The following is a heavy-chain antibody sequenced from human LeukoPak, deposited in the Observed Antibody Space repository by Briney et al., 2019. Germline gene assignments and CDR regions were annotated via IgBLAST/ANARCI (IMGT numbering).Heavy chain of an antibody. CDR3: ARGAANVDTAMVISWYMDV. J-gene: IGHJ6*03. Sequence: NPSETLSLTCTVSGGSISSYYWSWIRQPAGKGLEWIGRIYTSGSTNYNPSLKSRVTMSVDTSKNQFSLKLSSVTAADTAVYYCARGAANVDTAMVISWYMDVWGKGTTVTVSS. D-gene: IGHD5-18*01. CDR1: GGSISSYY. CDR2: IYTSGST. V-gene: IGHV4-4*07.